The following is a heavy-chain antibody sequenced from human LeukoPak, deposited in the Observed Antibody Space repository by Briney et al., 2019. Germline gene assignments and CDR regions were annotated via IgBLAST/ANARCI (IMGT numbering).Heavy chain of an antibody. CDR1: GYTFTSYD. J-gene: IGHJ6*03. CDR3: ARVFQEIAAAGIYYYYYYMDV. Sequence: VASVKVSCKASGYTFTSYDINWVRQATGQGLEWMGWMNPNSGNTGYAQKLQGRVTMTTDTSTSTAYMELRSLRSDDTAVYYCARVFQEIAAAGIYYYYYYMDVWGKGTTVTISS. V-gene: IGHV1-8*01. D-gene: IGHD6-13*01. CDR2: MNPNSGNT.